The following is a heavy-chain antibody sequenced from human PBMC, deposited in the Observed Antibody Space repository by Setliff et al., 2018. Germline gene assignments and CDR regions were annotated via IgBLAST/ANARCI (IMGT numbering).Heavy chain of an antibody. Sequence: PSETLSLTCTVYGGSFTNYYWGWVRQPPGKGLEWIGEINHSGFTNYIPSLKSRLTISVDTSRKQFSLKLNSMTAADTAVYYCARRLRESHAFHIWGQGTLVTVSS. CDR2: INHSGFT. CDR3: ARRLRESHAFHI. V-gene: IGHV4-34*01. CDR1: GGSFTNYY. D-gene: IGHD2-15*01. J-gene: IGHJ3*02.